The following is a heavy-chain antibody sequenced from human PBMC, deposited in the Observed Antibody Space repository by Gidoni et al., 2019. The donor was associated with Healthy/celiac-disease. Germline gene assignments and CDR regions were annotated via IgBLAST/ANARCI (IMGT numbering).Heavy chain of an antibody. D-gene: IGHD1-1*01. CDR1: GFTFSGAA. CDR2: IRSKANSYAT. V-gene: IGHV3-73*01. CDR3: TRRTDSDY. J-gene: IGHJ4*02. Sequence: EVQLVESGGGLVQPGGSLTLSCAASGFTFSGAAMHWVRQASGKGLEWVGRIRSKANSYATAYAASVKGRFTISRDDSKNTAYLQMNSLKTEDTAVYYCTRRTDSDYWGQGTLVTVSS.